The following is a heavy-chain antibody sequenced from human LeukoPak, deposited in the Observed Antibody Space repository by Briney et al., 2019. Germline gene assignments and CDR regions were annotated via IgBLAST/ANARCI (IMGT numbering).Heavy chain of an antibody. CDR1: GGTFGSYV. CDR2: IFPILGIA. V-gene: IGHV1-69*04. J-gene: IGHJ3*02. Sequence: SVKASCKASGGTFGSYVIGGVGQALGQGLEWMGRIFPILGIANYAQKFQGRVTITADKSTSTAYMELSSLRSEDTAVYYCASSAAMPYSSSGGAFDIWGQGTMVTVSS. D-gene: IGHD2-2*01. CDR3: ASSAAMPYSSSGGAFDI.